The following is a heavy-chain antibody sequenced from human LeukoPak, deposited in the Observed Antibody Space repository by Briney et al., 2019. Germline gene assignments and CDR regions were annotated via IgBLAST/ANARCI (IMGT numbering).Heavy chain of an antibody. Sequence: ASVKVSCKASGYTFTSYYMHWVRQAPGQGLEWMGIINPSGGSTSYAQKFQGRVTMTRDTSTSTVYMELSRLRSDDTAVYYCARDLSSFWYYDSSGYHFDYWGQGTLVTVSS. V-gene: IGHV1-46*01. D-gene: IGHD3-22*01. J-gene: IGHJ4*02. CDR3: ARDLSSFWYYDSSGYHFDY. CDR2: INPSGGST. CDR1: GYTFTSYY.